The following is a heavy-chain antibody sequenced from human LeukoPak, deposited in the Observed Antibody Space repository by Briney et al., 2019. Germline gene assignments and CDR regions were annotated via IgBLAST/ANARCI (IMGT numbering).Heavy chain of an antibody. D-gene: IGHD1-26*01. Sequence: GGSLRLSCAASGFTFSSYWMSWVRQAPGKGLEWVANIKQDGSEKYYVDSVKGRFTISRDNAKNSLYLQMNGLRAEDTAVYYCARDLGGSYPDYWGQGTLVTVSS. CDR1: GFTFSSYW. CDR2: IKQDGSEK. V-gene: IGHV3-7*01. CDR3: ARDLGGSYPDY. J-gene: IGHJ4*02.